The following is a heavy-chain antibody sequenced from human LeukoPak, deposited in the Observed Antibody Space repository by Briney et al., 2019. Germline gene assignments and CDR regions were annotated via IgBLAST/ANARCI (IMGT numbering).Heavy chain of an antibody. CDR1: GFSVSDYY. V-gene: IGHV3-11*01. D-gene: IGHD3-10*01. J-gene: IGHJ5*01. CDR3: ARGPYYSGSGPGTWFDS. CDR2: ISKKTAI. Sequence: DPGGSLRLSCAASGFSVSDYYMNWIRQSPGKGLEWVSHISKKTAIEYADSVKGRFTISRDNANNLLLLQMDSLRPEDTGVYYCARGPYYSGSGPGTWFDSWGHGTPVTVSS.